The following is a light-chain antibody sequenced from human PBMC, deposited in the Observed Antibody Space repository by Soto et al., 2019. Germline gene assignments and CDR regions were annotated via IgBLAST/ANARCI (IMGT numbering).Light chain of an antibody. CDR2: GAS. CDR1: QSVSSN. CDR3: QHYNRWPLT. J-gene: IGKJ4*01. V-gene: IGKV3-15*01. Sequence: EIVMMQSPATLSVSPGDRATLSCRASQSVSSNLAWYQQKPGQAPRLLIYGASTRATGIPARFSGSGSGTEFTLTISSMQSEDFAVYYCQHYNRWPLTFGGGTKVEIK.